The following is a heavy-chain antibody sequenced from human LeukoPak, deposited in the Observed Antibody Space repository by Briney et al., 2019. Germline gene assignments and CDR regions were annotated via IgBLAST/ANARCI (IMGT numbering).Heavy chain of an antibody. V-gene: IGHV3-21*01. CDR3: ASTPGATNSYYYYYYMDV. J-gene: IGHJ6*03. D-gene: IGHD5-12*01. CDR2: ITSSSSYI. Sequence: TGGSLRLSCAASGFTFSTYTMNWVRQAPGKGLEWVSSITSSSSYIYYADSVKGRFTISRDNAKNSLYLQMNSLRAEDTAVYYCASTPGATNSYYYYYYMDVWGKGTTVTISS. CDR1: GFTFSTYT.